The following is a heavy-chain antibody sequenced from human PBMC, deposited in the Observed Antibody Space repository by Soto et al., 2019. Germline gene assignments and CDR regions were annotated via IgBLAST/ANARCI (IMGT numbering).Heavy chain of an antibody. CDR2: IHHSGST. CDR1: GGSISSNNW. CDR3: ARARQYCSSSSCYLDP. Sequence: LSLTCAVSGGSISSNNWWNWVRQPPGKGLEWIGEIHHSGSTNYNPSLKSRVTISVDKSKNQFSLKLNSVTAADTAVYYCARARQYCSSSSCYLDPWGQGTLVTVSS. D-gene: IGHD2-2*01. V-gene: IGHV4-4*02. J-gene: IGHJ5*02.